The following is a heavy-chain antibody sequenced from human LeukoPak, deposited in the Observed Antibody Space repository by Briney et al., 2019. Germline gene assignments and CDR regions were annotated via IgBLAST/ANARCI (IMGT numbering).Heavy chain of an antibody. V-gene: IGHV3-21*01. Sequence: KTGGSLRLSCAASGFTFSSYSMNWVRQAPGKGLEWVPSISSSSSYIYYADSVKGRFTISRDNAKNSLYLQMNSLRAEDTAVYYCARGLPGYAIDYWGQGTLVTVSS. D-gene: IGHD5-12*01. CDR3: ARGLPGYAIDY. CDR2: ISSSSSYI. J-gene: IGHJ4*02. CDR1: GFTFSSYS.